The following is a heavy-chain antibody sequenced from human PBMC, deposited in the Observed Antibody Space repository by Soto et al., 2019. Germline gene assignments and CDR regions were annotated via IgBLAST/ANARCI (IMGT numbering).Heavy chain of an antibody. D-gene: IGHD3-10*01. CDR1: GASIRSYY. V-gene: IGHV4-59*08. Sequence: SETLSLTCTVSGASIRSYYWSWIRQPPGKGLEWIGYIFSSGSTNYNPSLKSRVTISVDTSKNQFSLKVSSVTAADTAVYYCARRDHGSGSYSWGKGTLVPVSS. CDR2: IFSSGST. J-gene: IGHJ5*02. CDR3: ARRDHGSGSYS.